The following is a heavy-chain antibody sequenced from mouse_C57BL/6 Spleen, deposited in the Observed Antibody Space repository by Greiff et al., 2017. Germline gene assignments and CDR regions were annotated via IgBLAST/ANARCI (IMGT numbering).Heavy chain of an antibody. Sequence: DVHLVESGGGLVQPKGSLKLSCAASGFSFNTYAMNWVRQAPGKGLEWVARIRSKSNNYATYYADSVKDRFTISRDDSESMLYLQMNNLKTEDTAMYYCVRQGSGTSFDYWGQGTTLTVSS. V-gene: IGHV10-1*01. J-gene: IGHJ2*01. CDR2: IRSKSNNYAT. D-gene: IGHD4-1*01. CDR1: GFSFNTYA. CDR3: VRQGSGTSFDY.